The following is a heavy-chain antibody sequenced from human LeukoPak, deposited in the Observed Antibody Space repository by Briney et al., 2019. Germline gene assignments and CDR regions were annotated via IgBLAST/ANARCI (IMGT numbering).Heavy chain of an antibody. CDR3: ARAFGNTDYGMDV. CDR1: GYTFTGYY. J-gene: IGHJ6*02. D-gene: IGHD2/OR15-2a*01. Sequence: ASVKVSCKASGYTFTGYYMHWVRQAPGQGLEWMGWINPNSGGTNYAQKFQGRVTMTRDTSISTAYMELSRLRSGDTAVYYCARAFGNTDYGMDVWGRGTTVTVSS. V-gene: IGHV1-2*02. CDR2: INPNSGGT.